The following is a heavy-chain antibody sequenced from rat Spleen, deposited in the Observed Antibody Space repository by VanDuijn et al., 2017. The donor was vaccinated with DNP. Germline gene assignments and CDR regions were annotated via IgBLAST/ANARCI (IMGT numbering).Heavy chain of an antibody. CDR3: ARHVLHLRVWDY. CDR1: GFTFSDYY. V-gene: IGHV5-22*01. Sequence: EVQLVESGGGLVQPGRSLKLSCAASGFTFSDYYMAWVRQAPTKGLEWVAYLTYDGSRTFYRDSVKGRFTISRDNSKSTLYLQMNSLRSEDMATYYCARHVLHLRVWDYWGQGVMVTVSS. D-gene: IGHD1-4*01. CDR2: LTYDGSRT. J-gene: IGHJ2*01.